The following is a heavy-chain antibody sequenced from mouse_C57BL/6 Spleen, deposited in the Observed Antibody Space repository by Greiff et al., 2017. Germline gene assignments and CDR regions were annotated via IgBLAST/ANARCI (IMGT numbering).Heavy chain of an antibody. V-gene: IGHV1-4*01. CDR3: ARGRYEYDGDGDIYARDY. D-gene: IGHD2-4*01. CDR2: INPSSGYT. J-gene: IGHJ4*01. Sequence: VQLQQSGAELARPGASVKMSCKASGYTFTSYTMHWVKQRPGQGLEWIGYINPSSGYTKYNQKFKDKATLTADKSSSTAYMQLSSLTSEDSAVYYCARGRYEYDGDGDIYARDYWGQGTSATVSS. CDR1: GYTFTSYT.